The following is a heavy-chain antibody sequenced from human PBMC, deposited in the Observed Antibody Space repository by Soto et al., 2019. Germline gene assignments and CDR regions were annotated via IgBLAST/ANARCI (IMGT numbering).Heavy chain of an antibody. CDR3: ARAVYSVQY. Sequence: AASVKVSCKTSGYTFAGHYLHWIRQAPGQGPEWMGWINPHSGDTNYAEKFQGRVTMTRDTSFSTAYMELSRLRSDDTAMYYCARAVYSVQYWGQGTQVSVSS. D-gene: IGHD2-8*01. CDR1: GYTFAGHY. CDR2: INPHSGDT. V-gene: IGHV1-2*02. J-gene: IGHJ4*02.